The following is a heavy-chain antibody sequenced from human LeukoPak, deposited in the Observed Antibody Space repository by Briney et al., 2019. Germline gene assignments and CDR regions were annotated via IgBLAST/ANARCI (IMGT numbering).Heavy chain of an antibody. V-gene: IGHV3-9*01. CDR2: ISWNSGSI. J-gene: IGHJ6*02. Sequence: PGGSLRLSCAASGFTFDDYAMHWVRHAPGKGLEWVSGISWNSGSIGYADSVKGRFTISRDNAKNSLYLQMNSLRAEDTALYYCAKGNLPFGDHYYYGMDVWGQGTTVTVSS. CDR1: GFTFDDYA. CDR3: AKGNLPFGDHYYYGMDV. D-gene: IGHD3-10*01.